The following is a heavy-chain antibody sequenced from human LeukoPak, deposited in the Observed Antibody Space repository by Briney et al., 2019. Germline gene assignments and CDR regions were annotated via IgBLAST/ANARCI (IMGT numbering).Heavy chain of an antibody. D-gene: IGHD3-3*01. CDR1: GFSFSDYG. CDR3: AKPQRITIFGVVIDHDY. CDR2: IRYDGTEK. Sequence: GGSLRLSCAASGFSFSDYGMHWVRQAPGKGLEWVAFIRYDGTEKYYADSVKGRFTISRDNSKNTLYLQMNSLRAEDTAVYYCAKPQRITIFGVVIDHDYWGQGTLVTVSS. V-gene: IGHV3-30*02. J-gene: IGHJ4*02.